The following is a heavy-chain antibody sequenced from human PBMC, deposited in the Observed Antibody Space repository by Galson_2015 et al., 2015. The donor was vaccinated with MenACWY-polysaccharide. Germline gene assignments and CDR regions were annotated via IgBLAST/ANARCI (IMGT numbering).Heavy chain of an antibody. Sequence: SLRLSCAGSGVTLSNNGMSWVRQAPGKGLEWVSVISDRVDSTHYADSAKGRFTVSRDNSRNTLYLQMNSLRGDDTAVYFCARGSNIWKYLDYWGQGALVTVSS. CDR3: ARGSNIWKYLDY. V-gene: IGHV3-23*01. CDR2: ISDRVDST. D-gene: IGHD2/OR15-2a*01. CDR1: GVTLSNNG. J-gene: IGHJ4*02.